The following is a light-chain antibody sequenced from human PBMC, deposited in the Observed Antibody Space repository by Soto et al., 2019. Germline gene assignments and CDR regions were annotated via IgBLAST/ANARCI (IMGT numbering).Light chain of an antibody. V-gene: IGKV3-20*01. Sequence: EIVLTQSPGTLSLSPGQRATLSCRASQSVTSNYLAWYQQIPGQAPRLLIYGASSRATGIPDRFSGSGSGTDFTLTINRLEPEDFAVYFCQQYGTSPWTFGQGTKVEL. CDR2: GAS. CDR1: QSVTSNY. CDR3: QQYGTSPWT. J-gene: IGKJ1*01.